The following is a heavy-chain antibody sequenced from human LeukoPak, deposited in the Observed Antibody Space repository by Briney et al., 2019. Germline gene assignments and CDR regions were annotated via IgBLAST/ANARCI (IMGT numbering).Heavy chain of an antibody. CDR2: ISGSGGST. CDR3: AKDKITLAAAAFYYFDY. CDR1: GFTFRFSNYA. D-gene: IGHD6-13*01. V-gene: IGHV3-23*01. J-gene: IGHJ4*02. Sequence: GGSLRLSCAASGFTFRFSNYAMSWVRQAPGKGLEWVSAISGSGGSTYYADSLKGRFSISRDNSKNTLYLKMTSLRDEDTAVYYCAKDKITLAAAAFYYFDYWGRGTLVTVSS.